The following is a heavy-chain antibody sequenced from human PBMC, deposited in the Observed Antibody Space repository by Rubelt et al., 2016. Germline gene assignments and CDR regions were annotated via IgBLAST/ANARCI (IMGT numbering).Heavy chain of an antibody. V-gene: IGHV4-4*02. CDR3: ARRYDSSGYYSLLYGMDV. CDR2: IYHSGST. CDR1: GGSISSSNW. D-gene: IGHD3-22*01. Sequence: ESGPGLVKPSGTLSLTCAVSGGSISSSNWWSWVRQPPGKGLEWIREIYHSGSTNYNPSLKSRVTISVDKSKNQFSLKLSSVTAADTAVYYCARRYDSSGYYSLLYGMDVWGQGTTVTVSS. J-gene: IGHJ6*02.